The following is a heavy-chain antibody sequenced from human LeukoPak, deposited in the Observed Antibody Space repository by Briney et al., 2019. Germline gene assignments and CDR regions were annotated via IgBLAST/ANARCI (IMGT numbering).Heavy chain of an antibody. V-gene: IGHV1-2*02. CDR1: GYTFTGYY. Sequence: GASVKVSCKASGYTFTGYYMHWVRQAPGQGLKWMGWINPNSGGTNYAQKFQGRVTMTRDTSISTAYMELSRLRSDDTAVYYCAREQNYDSSGYYYDFGDWGQGTLVTVSS. CDR2: INPNSGGT. CDR3: AREQNYDSSGYYYDFGD. D-gene: IGHD3-22*01. J-gene: IGHJ4*02.